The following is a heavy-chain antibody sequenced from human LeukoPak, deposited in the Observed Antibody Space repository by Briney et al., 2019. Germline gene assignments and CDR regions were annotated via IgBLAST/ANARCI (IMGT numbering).Heavy chain of an antibody. CDR3: ARLLWFGELLPGQ. CDR2: IYPGDSDT. D-gene: IGHD3-10*01. J-gene: IGHJ4*02. CDR1: GSSFTSYW. Sequence: GASLQISCQGSGSSFTSYWIGWVRQLPGKGLEWMGIIYPGDSDTRYSPSFQGQVTISADKSISTAYLQWSSLKASDTAMYYCARLLWFGELLPGQWGQGTLVTVSS. V-gene: IGHV5-51*01.